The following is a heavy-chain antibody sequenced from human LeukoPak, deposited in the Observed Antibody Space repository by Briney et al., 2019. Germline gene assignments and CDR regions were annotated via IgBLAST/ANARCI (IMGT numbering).Heavy chain of an antibody. CDR3: ARWGYDYYYYYGMDV. D-gene: IGHD2-2*01. V-gene: IGHV1-8*01. CDR1: GYTFTSYD. Sequence: ASVKVSCKASGYTFTSYDINWVRQATGQGFEWMGWMNPNSGNTGYAQKFQGRVTMTRNTSISTAYMELSSLRSEDTAVYYCARWGYDYYYYYGMDVWGQGTTVTVSS. J-gene: IGHJ6*02. CDR2: MNPNSGNT.